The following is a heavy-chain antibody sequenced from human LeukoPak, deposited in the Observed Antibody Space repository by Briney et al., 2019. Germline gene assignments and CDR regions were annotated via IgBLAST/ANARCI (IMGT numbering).Heavy chain of an antibody. CDR1: GYIFTSYN. D-gene: IGHD6-19*01. V-gene: IGHV1-2*02. J-gene: IGHJ6*03. CDR3: ARDSDFIAVAGTGYYYYYYMDV. CDR2: INPNSGGT. Sequence: GASVKVSCKASGYIFTSYNMYWVRQAPGQGLEWMGWINPNSGGTNYAQKFQGRVTMTRDTSISTAYMELSRLRSDDTAVYYCARDSDFIAVAGTGYYYYYYMDVWGKGTTVTISS.